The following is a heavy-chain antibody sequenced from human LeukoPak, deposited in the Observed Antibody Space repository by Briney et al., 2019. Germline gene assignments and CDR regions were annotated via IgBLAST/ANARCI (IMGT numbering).Heavy chain of an antibody. CDR3: ARRTITIFGVDIEHSEYYFDY. CDR2: IYYSGST. Sequence: PSETLSLTCTVPGGSISSSSYYWGWIRQPPGKGLEWIGSIYYSGSTYYNPSLKSRVTISVDTSKNQFSLKLSSVTAADTAVYYCARRTITIFGVDIEHSEYYFDYWGQGTLVTVSS. V-gene: IGHV4-39*01. CDR1: GGSISSSSYY. J-gene: IGHJ4*02. D-gene: IGHD3-3*01.